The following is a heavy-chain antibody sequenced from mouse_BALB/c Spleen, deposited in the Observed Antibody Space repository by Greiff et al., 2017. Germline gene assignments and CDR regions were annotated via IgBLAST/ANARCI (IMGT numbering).Heavy chain of an antibody. CDR3: TTLRRDYYAMDY. CDR2: ISSGGSYT. J-gene: IGHJ4*01. V-gene: IGHV5-6-4*01. CDR1: GFTFSSYT. D-gene: IGHD1-2*01. Sequence: EVKLMESGGGLVKPGGSLKLSCAASGFTFSSYTMSWVRQTPEKRLEWVATISSGGSYTYYPDSVKGRFTISRDNAKNTLYLQMSSLKSEDTAMYYCTTLRRDYYAMDYWGQGTSVTVSS.